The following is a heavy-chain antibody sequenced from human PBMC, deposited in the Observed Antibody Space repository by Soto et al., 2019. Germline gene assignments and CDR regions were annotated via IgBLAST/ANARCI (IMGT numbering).Heavy chain of an antibody. CDR2: IYYSGST. V-gene: IGHV4-59*01. D-gene: IGHD1-1*01. CDR1: GGSISSYY. CDR3: ARGNLGGYFDY. Sequence: NPSETLSLTCTVSGGSISSYYWSWIRQPPGKGLEWIGYIYYSGSTNYNPSLKSRVTISVDTSKNQFSLKLSSVTAADTAVYYCARGNLGGYFDYWGQGTLVTVSS. J-gene: IGHJ4*02.